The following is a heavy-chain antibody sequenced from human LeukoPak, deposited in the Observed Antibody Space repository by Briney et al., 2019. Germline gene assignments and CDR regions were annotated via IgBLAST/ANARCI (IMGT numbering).Heavy chain of an antibody. CDR2: ISWNSFTI. CDR1: GFTFDDYA. CDR3: AKDIGRVDTASTYMDV. D-gene: IGHD5-18*01. Sequence: GRSLRLSCAASGFTFDDYAMHWVRQAPGKGLEWVTGISWNSFTIGYADSVKGRFTISRDNAKNSLYLQMNSLRVEDTALYYCAKDIGRVDTASTYMDVWGKGTTVTISS. J-gene: IGHJ6*03. V-gene: IGHV3-9*01.